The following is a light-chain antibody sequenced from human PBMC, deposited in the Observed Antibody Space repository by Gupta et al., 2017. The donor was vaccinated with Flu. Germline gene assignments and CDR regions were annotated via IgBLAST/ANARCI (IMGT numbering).Light chain of an antibody. CDR3: QRYNSY. CDR1: QSISSW. CDR2: GAS. V-gene: IGKV1-5*03. J-gene: IGKJ2*01. Sequence: DLQMTQSPSTLSASVGDRVTITCRASQSISSWLAWYQYKPGKAPKVLIYGASKLESGVPSRFSGSGSGTDFTLTMSGLQPEDFATYYGQRYNSYFGQGTKLEIK.